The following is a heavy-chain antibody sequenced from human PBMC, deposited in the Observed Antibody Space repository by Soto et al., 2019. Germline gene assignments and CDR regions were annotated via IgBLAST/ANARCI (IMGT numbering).Heavy chain of an antibody. CDR2: VSTRNTDT. V-gene: IGHV1-18*01. J-gene: IGHJ4*02. CDR3: AIELNGDSSTYYSLAY. Sequence: ASVKVSCKTSGYTFTAYGLAWLRQAPGQRPEWMGWVSTRNTDTNYAQKFQGRVTMTTDTSTTTTYMELRSLRSDDTAVYYCAIELNGDSSTYYSLAYWGKGTL. CDR1: GYTFTAYG. D-gene: IGHD3-22*01.